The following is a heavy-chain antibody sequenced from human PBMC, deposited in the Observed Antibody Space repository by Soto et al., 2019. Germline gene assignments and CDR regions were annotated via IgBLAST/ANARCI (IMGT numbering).Heavy chain of an antibody. J-gene: IGHJ6*02. CDR2: IYYSGST. D-gene: IGHD3-10*01. V-gene: IGHV4-59*01. CDR3: ARQGRGSYYASGDGFYYYYGMDV. Sequence: SETLSLTCTVSGGSISSYYWSWIRQPPGKGLEWIGYIYYSGSTNYNPSLKSRVTISVDTSKNQFSLKLSSVTAAHTAVYYCARQGRGSYYASGDGFYYYYGMDVWGQGTTVTVSS. CDR1: GGSISSYY.